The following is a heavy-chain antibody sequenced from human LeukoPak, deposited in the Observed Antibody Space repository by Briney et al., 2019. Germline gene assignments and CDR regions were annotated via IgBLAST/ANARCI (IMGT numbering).Heavy chain of an antibody. D-gene: IGHD2-2*01. CDR2: IYGWGGGFK. Sequence: PGGSLRLSCAASGWSVSSKSISWLRQAPGKGLDWVSVIYGWGGGFKNYVDSIKGRFTISRYNSKNTLYLQLNSLSAEETAVYSCAKSLHDSTTIWSEFRAFAVWGQGTMVTVSS. J-gene: IGHJ3*01. V-gene: IGHV3-53*01. CDR3: AKSLHDSTTIWSEFRAFAV. CDR1: GWSVSSKS.